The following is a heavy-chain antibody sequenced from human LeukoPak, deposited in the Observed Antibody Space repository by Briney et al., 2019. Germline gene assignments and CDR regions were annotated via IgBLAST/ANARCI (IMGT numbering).Heavy chain of an antibody. V-gene: IGHV3-23*01. CDR2: ISGSGAKT. CDR1: GFTFTSYA. Sequence: GGSLRLSCAASGFTFTSYAMSWLRRAPGKGLEWVSAISGSGAKTYYADSVKGRFTISRDNSKTTLYLQMNSLRAEDTAVYYCAKWGFLEWLLSMFDYWGQGTLVTVSS. J-gene: IGHJ4*02. CDR3: AKWGFLEWLLSMFDY. D-gene: IGHD3-3*01.